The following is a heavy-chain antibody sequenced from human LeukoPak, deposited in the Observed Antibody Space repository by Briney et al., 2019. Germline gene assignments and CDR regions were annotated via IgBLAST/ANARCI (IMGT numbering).Heavy chain of an antibody. D-gene: IGHD3-10*01. J-gene: IGHJ5*02. CDR1: GGTFSSCA. CDR3: ARAMVRGYNWFDP. V-gene: IGHV1-69*13. CDR2: IIPIFGTA. Sequence: SVKVSCKASGGTFSSCAISWVRQAPGQGLEWMGGIIPIFGTANYAQKFQGRVTITADESTSTAYMELSSLRSEDTAVYYCARAMVRGYNWFDPWGQGTLVTVSS.